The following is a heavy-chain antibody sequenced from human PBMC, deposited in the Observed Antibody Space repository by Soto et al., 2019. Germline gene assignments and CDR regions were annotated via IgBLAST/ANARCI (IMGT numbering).Heavy chain of an antibody. CDR2: LNAGNGNT. CDR1: GYTFTSYA. CDR3: ARSIVVVTALDY. J-gene: IGHJ4*02. D-gene: IGHD2-21*02. Sequence: QVQLVQSGAEEKKPGASVKVSCKASGYTFTSYAMHWVRQAPGQRLEWMGWLNAGNGNTKYSQKFQGRVTITRDTSSMTAYMELSILRSEDTAVYYCARSIVVVTALDYWGQGTLVTVSS. V-gene: IGHV1-3*05.